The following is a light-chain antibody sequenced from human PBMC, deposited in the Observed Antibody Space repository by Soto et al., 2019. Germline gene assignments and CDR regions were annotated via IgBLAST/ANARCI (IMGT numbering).Light chain of an antibody. CDR1: QSISSN. CDR3: QQYNKWRT. Sequence: EIVLTQSPGTLSLSPGERATLSCRASQSISSNLAWYQQKPGQAPRLLIYDASTRATGIPARISGSGSGTEFTLTISSLQSEDFAVYYCQQYNKWRTFGQGTKVDIK. J-gene: IGKJ1*01. V-gene: IGKV3-15*01. CDR2: DAS.